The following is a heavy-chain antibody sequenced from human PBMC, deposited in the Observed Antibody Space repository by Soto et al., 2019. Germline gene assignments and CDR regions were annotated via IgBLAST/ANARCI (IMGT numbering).Heavy chain of an antibody. J-gene: IGHJ4*02. CDR3: ARDQGYYYDR. Sequence: EVQLVESGGGLVQPGGSLRLSCAASGFTFSSYHMYRVRQITGKGLEWVSAIGTAGDTYYPGSVKGRFTISRENAKNSLYLQMNSLRAGDTAVYYCARDQGYYYDRWGQGTLVTVSS. CDR1: GFTFSSYH. V-gene: IGHV3-13*01. CDR2: IGTAGDT. D-gene: IGHD3-22*01.